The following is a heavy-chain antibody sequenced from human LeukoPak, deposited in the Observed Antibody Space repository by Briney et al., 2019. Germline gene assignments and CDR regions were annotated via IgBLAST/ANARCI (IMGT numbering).Heavy chain of an antibody. CDR2: IYHSGST. CDR3: ARVVGMITFGGVIVMVADYYYYYMDV. D-gene: IGHD3-16*02. Sequence: SETLSFTCTVSAFSISSVYYWGWIRQPPGKGLEWIGSIYHSGSTYYNLSLKSRVTISVDTSKNQFSLKLSSVTAAGTAVYYCARVVGMITFGGVIVMVADYYYYYMDVWGKGTTVTVFS. J-gene: IGHJ6*03. CDR1: AFSISSVYY. V-gene: IGHV4-38-2*02.